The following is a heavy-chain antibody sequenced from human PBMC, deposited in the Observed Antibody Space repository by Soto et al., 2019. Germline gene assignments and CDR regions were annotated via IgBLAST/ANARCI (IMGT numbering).Heavy chain of an antibody. D-gene: IGHD6-13*01. V-gene: IGHV3-21*01. J-gene: IGHJ6*02. Sequence: GGSLRLSCAASGFTFSSYSMNWVRQAPGKGLEWVSSISSSSYIYYADSVKGRFTISRDNAKNSLYLQMNSLRAEDTAVYYCARDLSSSLYYYGMDVWGQGTTVTVSS. CDR3: ARDLSSSLYYYGMDV. CDR2: ISSSSYI. CDR1: GFTFSSYS.